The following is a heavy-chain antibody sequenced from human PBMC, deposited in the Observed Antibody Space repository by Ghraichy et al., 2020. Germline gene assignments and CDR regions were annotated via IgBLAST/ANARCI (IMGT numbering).Heavy chain of an antibody. Sequence: SETLSLTCAVYGGSFSGYYWSWIRQPPGKGLEWIGEINHSGSTNYNPSLKSRVTISVDTSKNQFSLKLSSVTAADTAVYYCARPNYDSSGYPLDAFDIWGQGTMVTVSS. J-gene: IGHJ3*02. D-gene: IGHD3-22*01. CDR2: INHSGST. CDR3: ARPNYDSSGYPLDAFDI. V-gene: IGHV4-34*01. CDR1: GGSFSGYY.